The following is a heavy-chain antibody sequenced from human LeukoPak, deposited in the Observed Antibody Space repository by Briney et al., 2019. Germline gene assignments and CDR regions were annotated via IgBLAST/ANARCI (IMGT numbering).Heavy chain of an antibody. CDR3: ARQVALSSYYDSSGQPHDAFDI. CDR2: IYPGYSNT. V-gene: IGHV5-51*01. D-gene: IGHD3-22*01. J-gene: IGHJ3*02. Sequence: GEYLQIPCCGSGYSFTSYWLGWVRQMPGKGLEWMGIIYPGYSNTRYNPSFQSQVTISADKSISPAYLQSSSREASDTAMYYCARQVALSSYYDSSGQPHDAFDIWGQGTMVTVSS. CDR1: GYSFTSYW.